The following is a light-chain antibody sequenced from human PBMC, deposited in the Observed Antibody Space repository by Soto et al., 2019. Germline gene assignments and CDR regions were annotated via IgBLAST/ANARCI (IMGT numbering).Light chain of an antibody. V-gene: IGKV1D-12*01. CDR3: QQTNIFPYS. Sequence: DIQMTQSPSSVSASVGDRVTFTCRASQGISSWLAWYQQKPGKDPKLLIYAASTLQGAVPSRFSGSGSGTDFSLTITSLQPEDFATDYCQQTNIFPYSFGQGTKLEIK. J-gene: IGKJ2*01. CDR1: QGISSW. CDR2: AAS.